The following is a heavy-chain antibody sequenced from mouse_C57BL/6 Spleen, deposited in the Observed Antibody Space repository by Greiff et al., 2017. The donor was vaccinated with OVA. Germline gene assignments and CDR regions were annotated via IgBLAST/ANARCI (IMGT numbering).Heavy chain of an antibody. CDR1: GFNIKDYY. CDR2: IDPEDGDT. D-gene: IGHD1-1*01. J-gene: IGHJ2*01. Sequence: VQLKQSGAELVRPGASVKLSCTASGFNIKDYYMHWVKQRPEQGLEWIGRIDPEDGDTEYAPQFQGKATMTADTSSNTAYLQLSSLTSEDTAVDYCTTEDGGSRPHYWGQGTTLTVSS. CDR3: TTEDGGSRPHY. V-gene: IGHV14-1*01.